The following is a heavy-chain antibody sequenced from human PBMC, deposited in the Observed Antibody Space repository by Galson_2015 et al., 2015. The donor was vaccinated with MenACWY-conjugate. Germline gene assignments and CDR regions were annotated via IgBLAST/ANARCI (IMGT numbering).Heavy chain of an antibody. CDR1: GFSLSTSGMC. J-gene: IGHJ4*02. CDR3: ARIGDSSGYFDY. Sequence: PALVKPTQPLTLTCTFSGFSLSTSGMCVSWIRQPPGKALEWLALIDWDDDKYYSTSLKTRLTISKDTSKNQVVLTMTNMDPVDTATYYCARIGDSSGYFDYWGQGTLVTVSS. CDR2: IDWDDDK. V-gene: IGHV2-70*01. D-gene: IGHD3-22*01.